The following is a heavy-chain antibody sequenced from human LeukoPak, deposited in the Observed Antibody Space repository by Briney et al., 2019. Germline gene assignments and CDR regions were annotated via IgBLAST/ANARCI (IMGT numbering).Heavy chain of an antibody. Sequence: SETLSLTCTVSGGSISSGGYYWSWIRRHPGKGLEWIGYIYYSGSTYYNPSLKSRVTISVDTSKNQFSLKLSSVTAADTAVYYCARGSEYYYDSSGYEDAFDIWGQGTMVTVSS. CDR3: ARGSEYYYDSSGYEDAFDI. D-gene: IGHD3-22*01. V-gene: IGHV4-31*03. J-gene: IGHJ3*02. CDR2: IYYSGST. CDR1: GGSISSGGYY.